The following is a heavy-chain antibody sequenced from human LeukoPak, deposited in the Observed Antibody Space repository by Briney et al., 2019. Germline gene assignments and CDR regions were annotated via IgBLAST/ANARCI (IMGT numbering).Heavy chain of an antibody. J-gene: IGHJ3*02. Sequence: SETLSLTCTVSGGSISSSSYYWGWIRQPPGKGLEWIGSIYYSGSTYYNPSLKSRVTISLDTSKNQFSLKLSSVTAADTAVYYCARHTVLRRNRMDSSGYFAAFDIWGQGTMVTVSS. CDR2: IYYSGST. CDR1: GGSISSSSYY. CDR3: ARHTVLRRNRMDSSGYFAAFDI. D-gene: IGHD3-22*01. V-gene: IGHV4-39*01.